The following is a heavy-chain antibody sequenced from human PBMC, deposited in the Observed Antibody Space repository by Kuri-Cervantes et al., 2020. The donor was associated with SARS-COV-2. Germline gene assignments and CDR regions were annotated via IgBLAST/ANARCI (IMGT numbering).Heavy chain of an antibody. V-gene: IGHV4-4*02. Sequence: SETLSLTCAVSGGSISSSNWWSWVRQPPGKGLEWIGEIYHSGSTDYNQSLKSRVTITVDKSKNQFSLKLSSVTASDTAVYYCARCLGSAASSSHYYGMEVWGQGTTVTVSS. CDR3: ARCLGSAASSSHYYGMEV. J-gene: IGHJ6*02. CDR1: GGSISSSNW. CDR2: IYHSGST. D-gene: IGHD6-13*01.